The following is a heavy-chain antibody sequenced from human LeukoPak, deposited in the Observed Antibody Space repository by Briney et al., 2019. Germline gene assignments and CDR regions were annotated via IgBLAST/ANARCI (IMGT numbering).Heavy chain of an antibody. J-gene: IGHJ6*03. CDR1: GGSISSSSYY. Sequence: SETLSLTCTVSGGSISSSSYYWGWIRQPPGMGLEGIGSIYYSGSTYYNPSLQSRVTISVDTSKNQFSLKLSSVTAADTAVYYCARSLDFDSYYYYYMDVWGKGTTVTVSS. CDR3: ARSLDFDSYYYYYMDV. V-gene: IGHV4-39*07. D-gene: IGHD1-1*01. CDR2: IYYSGST.